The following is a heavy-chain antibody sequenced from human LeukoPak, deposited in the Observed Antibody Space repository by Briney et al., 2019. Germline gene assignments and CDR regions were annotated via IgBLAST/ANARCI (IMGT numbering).Heavy chain of an antibody. J-gene: IGHJ4*02. D-gene: IGHD4-17*01. V-gene: IGHV3-23*01. CDR3: AKDPSPMGTTKDGY. CDR1: GFTFSSYA. Sequence: GGSLRLSCAASGFTFSSYAMSWVRQAPGKGLEWVSAISGSGGSTYYADSVKGRFTISRDNSKNTLYLPMNSLRAEDTAVYYCAKDPSPMGTTKDGYWGQGTLVTVSS. CDR2: ISGSGGST.